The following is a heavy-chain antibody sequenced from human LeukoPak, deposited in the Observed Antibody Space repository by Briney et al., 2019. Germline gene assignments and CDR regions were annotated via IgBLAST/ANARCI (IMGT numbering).Heavy chain of an antibody. CDR1: GGTFSSYA. J-gene: IGHJ4*02. Sequence: SVKVSCKASGGTFSSYAISWVRQAPGQGLEWMGGIIPIFGTANYAQKFQGRVTITTDESTSTAYMELSSLRSEDTAVYYCARVPRQGDHGGNEYYFDYWGQGTLVTVSS. CDR2: IIPIFGTA. D-gene: IGHD4-23*01. CDR3: ARVPRQGDHGGNEYYFDY. V-gene: IGHV1-69*05.